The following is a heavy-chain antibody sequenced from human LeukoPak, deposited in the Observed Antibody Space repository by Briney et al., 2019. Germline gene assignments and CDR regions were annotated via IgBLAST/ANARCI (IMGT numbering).Heavy chain of an antibody. V-gene: IGHV1-8*02. Sequence: ASVKVSCKASGGTFSDYGISWVRQAPGQGLEWMGWMNPNSGNTGYAQKFQGRVTMTRNTSITTAYMELSSLRSEDTAVYYCARGNKDYGDNARGLSDYWGQGTLVTVSS. CDR3: ARGNKDYGDNARGLSDY. D-gene: IGHD4-17*01. CDR1: GGTFSDYG. CDR2: MNPNSGNT. J-gene: IGHJ4*02.